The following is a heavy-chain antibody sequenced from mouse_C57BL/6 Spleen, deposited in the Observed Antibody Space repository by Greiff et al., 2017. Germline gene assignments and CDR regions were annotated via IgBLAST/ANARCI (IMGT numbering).Heavy chain of an antibody. D-gene: IGHD1-1*01. J-gene: IGHJ1*03. V-gene: IGHV1-64*01. CDR1: GYTFTSYW. CDR2: IHPNSGST. CDR3: ARWGTTVWYFDV. Sequence: QVHVKQPGAELVKPGASVKLSCKASGYTFTSYWMHWVKQRPGQGLEWIGMIHPNSGSTNYNEKFKSKATLTVDKSSSTAYMQLSSLTSEDSAVYYCARWGTTVWYFDVWGTGTTVTVSS.